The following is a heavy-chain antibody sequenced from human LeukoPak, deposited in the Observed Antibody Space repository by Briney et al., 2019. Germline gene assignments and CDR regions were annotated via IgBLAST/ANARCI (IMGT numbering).Heavy chain of an antibody. D-gene: IGHD6-13*01. J-gene: IGHJ5*02. Sequence: PGGSLRLSCAASGFTVSSNYMSWVRQAPGKGLEWVSVIYSGGSTYYADSVKGRFTISRDNSKNTLYLQMNSLRAEDTAVCYCARDIAAAGNGWFDPWGQGTLVTVSS. CDR3: ARDIAAAGNGWFDP. CDR2: IYSGGST. V-gene: IGHV3-53*01. CDR1: GFTVSSNY.